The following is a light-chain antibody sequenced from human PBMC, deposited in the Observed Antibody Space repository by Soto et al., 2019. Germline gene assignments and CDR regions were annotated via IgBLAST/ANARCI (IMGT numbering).Light chain of an antibody. V-gene: IGKV3-15*01. CDR1: HSISTK. Sequence: ILLTHSPTTLSVSPGGSATLSCRASHSISTKLAWYQQTPGQAPRLLIYGASTRAPGIPVRFSGSGSGTEFTLTITSLQSEDFAVYYCQEYNDWRPITFGGGTKVDIK. J-gene: IGKJ4*01. CDR2: GAS. CDR3: QEYNDWRPIT.